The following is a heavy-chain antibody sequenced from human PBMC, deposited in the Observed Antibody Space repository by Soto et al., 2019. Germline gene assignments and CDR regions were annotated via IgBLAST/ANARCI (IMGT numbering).Heavy chain of an antibody. J-gene: IGHJ4*02. CDR1: GYSFTSYW. CDR2: IDPSDSYT. D-gene: IGHD4-17*01. Sequence: PGESLKISCKGSGYSFTSYWISWVRQMPGKGLEWMGRIDPSDSYTNYSPSFQGHVTISADKSISTAYLQWSSLKASDTAMYYCARLPSGDPLVEYFDYWGQGTLVTVSS. V-gene: IGHV5-10-1*01. CDR3: ARLPSGDPLVEYFDY.